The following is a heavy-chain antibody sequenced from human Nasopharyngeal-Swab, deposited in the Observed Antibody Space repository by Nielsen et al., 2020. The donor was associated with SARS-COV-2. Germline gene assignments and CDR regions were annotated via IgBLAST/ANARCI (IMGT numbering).Heavy chain of an antibody. D-gene: IGHD1-26*01. V-gene: IGHV3-74*01. CDR1: GFIFSKYW. CDR2: VNQDGSRT. CDR3: VKDLPGTYSFDV. Sequence: GESLKISCVASGFIFSKYWMHWVRQAPGKGLVWVSRVNQDGSRTDYADSVRGRFTISRDISKNILYLQMSSLRPEDTAVYYCVKDLPGTYSFDVWGQGTMVTVSS. J-gene: IGHJ3*01.